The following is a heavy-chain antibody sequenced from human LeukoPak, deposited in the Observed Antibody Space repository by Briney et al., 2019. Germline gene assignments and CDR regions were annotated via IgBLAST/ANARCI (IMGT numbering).Heavy chain of an antibody. CDR2: ISPSGSTI. CDR3: ARAGRGFTYGYSDS. D-gene: IGHD2-8*01. V-gene: IGHV3-11*01. Sequence: GGSLRLSCEASGFSFSDYYMTWIRQAPGKGLEWVSYISPSGSTIRNADSVKGRFTISRDNTRNSLYLQMSSLRADDTAVYCARAGRGFTYGYSDSWGQGTLVTVSS. CDR1: GFSFSDYY. J-gene: IGHJ4*02.